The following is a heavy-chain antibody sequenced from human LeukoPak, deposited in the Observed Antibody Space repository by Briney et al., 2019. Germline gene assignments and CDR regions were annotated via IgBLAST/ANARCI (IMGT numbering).Heavy chain of an antibody. CDR2: IYSGGST. V-gene: IGHV3-53*01. J-gene: IGHJ4*02. Sequence: GGSLRLSCAASGFTVSSNYMSWVRQAPGKGLEWVSVIYSGGSTYYADSVRGRFTISRDNPKNTLYLQMNSLRAEDTAVYYCARDGGSSSGNYYWGQGTLVTVSS. D-gene: IGHD6-6*01. CDR3: ARDGGSSSGNYY. CDR1: GFTVSSNY.